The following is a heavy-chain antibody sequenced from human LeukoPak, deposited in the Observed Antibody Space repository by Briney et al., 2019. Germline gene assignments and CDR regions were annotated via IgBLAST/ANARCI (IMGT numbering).Heavy chain of an antibody. J-gene: IGHJ1*01. CDR1: GFTLRSYS. CDR2: IRSSGRDI. CDR3: ARGPDIAVAPLQH. V-gene: IGHV3-21*01. Sequence: PGGSLRLSCEVSGFTLRSYSMSWVRQAPGKGLGWVSSIRSSGRDIFYADSVRGRITIARDDAKNSLYLQMNSLRAEDTAVYYCARGPDIAVAPLQHWGQGTLVTVSS. D-gene: IGHD6-19*01.